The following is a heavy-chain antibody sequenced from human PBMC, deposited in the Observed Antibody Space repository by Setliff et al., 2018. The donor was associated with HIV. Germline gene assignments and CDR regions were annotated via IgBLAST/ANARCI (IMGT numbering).Heavy chain of an antibody. CDR1: GYTFTEYS. V-gene: IGHV1-3*04. CDR3: ARVRCSGANCFNWFDF. CDR2: INTANGNT. D-gene: IGHD2-15*01. Sequence: ASVKVSCKASGYTFTEYSIHWVRQAPGQGLEWMGWINTANGNTKYSQKFQDRLTITRDTSARTVYMELSSLKSEDTAVYYCARVRCSGANCFNWFDFWGQGTPVTVSS. J-gene: IGHJ5*01.